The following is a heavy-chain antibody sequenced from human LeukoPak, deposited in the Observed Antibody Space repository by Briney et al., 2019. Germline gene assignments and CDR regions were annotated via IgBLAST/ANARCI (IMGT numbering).Heavy chain of an antibody. Sequence: GGSLRLSCAASGFTFSSYWMSWVRQAPGKGLEWVANIKQDGSEKYYVDSVKGRFTISRDNAKNSLYLQMNSLRAEDTAVYYCARDLVVVVPAAIRVGWFDPWGQGTLVTVSS. CDR1: GFTFSSYW. CDR3: ARDLVVVVPAAIRVGWFDP. V-gene: IGHV3-7*01. J-gene: IGHJ5*02. CDR2: IKQDGSEK. D-gene: IGHD2-2*02.